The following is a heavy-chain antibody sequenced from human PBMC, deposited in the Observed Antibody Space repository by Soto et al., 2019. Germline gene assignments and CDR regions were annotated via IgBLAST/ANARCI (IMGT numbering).Heavy chain of an antibody. J-gene: IGHJ4*02. CDR2: IDPSDSYT. CDR3: ARHPPLIAVAGTGPTPPSPFDY. Sequence: PGESLKISCKGSGYSFTSYWISWVRQMPGKGLEWMGRIDPSDSYTNYSPSFQGHVTISADKSINTAYLQWSSLKASDTAMYYCARHPPLIAVAGTGPTPPSPFDYWGQGTLVTVSS. V-gene: IGHV5-10-1*01. D-gene: IGHD6-19*01. CDR1: GYSFTSYW.